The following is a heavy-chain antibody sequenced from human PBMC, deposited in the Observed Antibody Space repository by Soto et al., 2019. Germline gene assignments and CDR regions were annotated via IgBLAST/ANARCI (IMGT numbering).Heavy chain of an antibody. Sequence: QVQLVQSGAEVKKPGASVKVSCKASGYTFTSYGISWVRQTPGQGLEWMGWISAYNGNTNYAQKLQGRVTMTTDTSAITDYMELRRSRSDDTAVYYWARQEEEDGDFPFDYRGQGTLVTVSS. CDR3: ARQEEEDGDFPFDY. J-gene: IGHJ4*02. CDR1: GYTFTSYG. D-gene: IGHD4-17*01. CDR2: ISAYNGNT. V-gene: IGHV1-18*01.